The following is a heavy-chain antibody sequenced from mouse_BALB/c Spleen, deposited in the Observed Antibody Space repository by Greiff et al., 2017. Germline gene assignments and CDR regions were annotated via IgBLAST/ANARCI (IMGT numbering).Heavy chain of an antibody. CDR3: ARGAYYGYAMDY. CDR2: ILPGSGST. V-gene: IGHV1-9*01. J-gene: IGHJ4*01. D-gene: IGHD1-1*01. Sequence: VQLQQSGAELMKPGASVKISCKATGYTFSSYWIEWVKQRPGHGLEWIGEILPGSGSTNYNEKFKGKATFTADTSSNTAYMQLSSLTSEDSAVYDCARGAYYGYAMDYWGQGTSVTVSS. CDR1: GYTFSSYW.